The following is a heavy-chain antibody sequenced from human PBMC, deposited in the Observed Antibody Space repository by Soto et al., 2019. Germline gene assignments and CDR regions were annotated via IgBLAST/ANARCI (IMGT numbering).Heavy chain of an antibody. D-gene: IGHD4-17*01. CDR2: IRISGGDT. CDR1: GFTFSTYA. J-gene: IGHJ4*02. V-gene: IGHV3-23*01. Sequence: SGGSLRLSCAASGFTFSTYAMSWVRQAPGKGLEWVSTIRISGGDTYYADSVKGRFTISRDNSKNTLYLQMNSLSAEDTAVYYCAKDDYGDSGPIFDYWGQGTLVTVSS. CDR3: AKDDYGDSGPIFDY.